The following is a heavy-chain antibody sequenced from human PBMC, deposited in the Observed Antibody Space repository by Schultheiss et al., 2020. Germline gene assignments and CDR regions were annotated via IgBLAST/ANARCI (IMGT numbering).Heavy chain of an antibody. J-gene: IGHJ4*02. CDR3: ARDRIVILPATNHYSFDY. CDR1: GGSISSGDYY. V-gene: IGHV4-30-4*02. Sequence: SDTLSLTCTVSGGSISSGDYYWSWIRQPPGKGLEWIGYIYYSGSTYYNPSLKSRITISVDTSKNQFSLKLSSVTAADTAVYYCARDRIVILPATNHYSFDYWGQGTLVTVSS. CDR2: IYYSGST. D-gene: IGHD2-2*01.